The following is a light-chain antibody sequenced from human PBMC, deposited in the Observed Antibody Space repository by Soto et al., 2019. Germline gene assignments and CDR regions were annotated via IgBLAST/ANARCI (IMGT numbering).Light chain of an antibody. CDR2: ATS. V-gene: IGKV3-15*01. CDR1: QSLSSN. CDR3: QQYNNWPLT. Sequence: ERGLAQFPDTLYVGPGEMATRSGVASQSLSSNVAWYQQRPGQAPRLLIYATSSRASDVPARFSGSGSGTDFTLTISSLQSEDFAVYYCQQYNNWPLTFGGGTKVDIK. J-gene: IGKJ4*01.